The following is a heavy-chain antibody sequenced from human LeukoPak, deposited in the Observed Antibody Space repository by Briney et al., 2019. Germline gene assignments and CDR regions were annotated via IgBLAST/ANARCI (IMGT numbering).Heavy chain of an antibody. D-gene: IGHD3-16*01. J-gene: IGHJ1*01. CDR1: GFTFSSNA. CDR3: AKDSRWRGEGYFQH. CDR2: IGSDVRT. Sequence: PGGSLRLSCEASGFTFSSNAMSWVRQAPGKGLEWVSGIGSDVRTHYADSVKGRFTISRDNSKNTLYLQMNSLRAEDTAVYYCAKDSRWRGEGYFQHWGQGTLVTVSS. V-gene: IGHV3-23*01.